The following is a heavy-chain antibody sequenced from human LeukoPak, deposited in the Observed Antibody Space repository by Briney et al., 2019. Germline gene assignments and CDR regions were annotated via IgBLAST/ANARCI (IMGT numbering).Heavy chain of an antibody. CDR2: ISGSGGST. V-gene: IGHV3-23*01. J-gene: IGHJ4*02. Sequence: GGSLRLSCAASGFTVSSNYMSWVRQAPGKGLEWVSAISGSGGSTYYADSVKGRFTISRDNSKNTLYLQMNSLRAEDTAVYYCAKDRSSLYEAYYFDYWGQGTLVTVSS. D-gene: IGHD6-13*01. CDR3: AKDRSSLYEAYYFDY. CDR1: GFTVSSNY.